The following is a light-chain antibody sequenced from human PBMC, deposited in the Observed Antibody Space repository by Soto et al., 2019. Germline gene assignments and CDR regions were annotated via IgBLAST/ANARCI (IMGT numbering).Light chain of an antibody. CDR3: QTWGTGIRV. V-gene: IGLV4-69*01. CDR1: SGHSKSA. Sequence: QSVLTQPPSVSASLGVSVTLTCTLSSGHSKSAIAWHQQQPEKGPRFLMKVNSDGSHNKGGGIPDRFSGSSSGAERYLIISSLQSEDEALYYCQTWGTGIRVFGGGTKLTVL. J-gene: IGLJ3*02. CDR2: VNSDGSH.